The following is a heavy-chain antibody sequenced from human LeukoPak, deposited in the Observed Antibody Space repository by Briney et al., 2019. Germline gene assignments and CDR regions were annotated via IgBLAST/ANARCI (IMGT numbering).Heavy chain of an antibody. CDR2: IIPIFGTA. CDR3: ARDAPLTYYYDSSGFYYFDY. J-gene: IGHJ4*02. Sequence: ASVKVSCKASGGTFSSYAISWVRQAPGQGLEWMGRIIPIFGTANYAQKFQGRVTITTDESTSTAYMELSSLRSEDTAVYYCARDAPLTYYYDSSGFYYFDYWGQGTQVTVSS. CDR1: GGTFSSYA. V-gene: IGHV1-69*05. D-gene: IGHD3-22*01.